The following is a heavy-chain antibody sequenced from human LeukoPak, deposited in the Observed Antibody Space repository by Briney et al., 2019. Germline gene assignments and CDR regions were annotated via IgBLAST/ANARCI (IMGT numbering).Heavy chain of an antibody. CDR1: GFAFSTYS. CDR2: IRSDSTII. D-gene: IGHD2-15*01. Sequence: GGSLRLSCAASGFAFSTYSMDWLRQAPGKGLEWVSYIRSDSTIIHYADSVKGRFTMSRDNGKNSLYLQMNSLRPEDTAVYYCARNGALGDSSGGSCPLGYWGQGTLVSVSS. CDR3: ARNGALGDSSGGSCPLGY. J-gene: IGHJ4*02. V-gene: IGHV3-48*01.